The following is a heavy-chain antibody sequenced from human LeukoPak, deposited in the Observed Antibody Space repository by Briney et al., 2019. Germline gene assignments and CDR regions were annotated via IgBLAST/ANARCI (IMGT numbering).Heavy chain of an antibody. J-gene: IGHJ5*02. D-gene: IGHD4-17*01. V-gene: IGHV4-34*01. Sequence: TSETLSLTCAVYGGSFSGYYWSWIRQPPGKGLEWIGEINHSGSTNYNPSLKSRVTLSVDTSKNQFSLKLSSVTAADTAVYYCARTHTGYGDYITRFDPWGQGTLVTVSS. CDR3: ARTHTGYGDYITRFDP. CDR1: GGSFSGYY. CDR2: INHSGST.